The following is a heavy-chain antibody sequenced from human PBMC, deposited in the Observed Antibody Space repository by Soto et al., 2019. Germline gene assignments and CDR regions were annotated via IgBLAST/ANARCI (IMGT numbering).Heavy chain of an antibody. D-gene: IGHD2-15*01. CDR1: GFTFSSYA. CDR3: AKHSVTGYCSGGSCYPNWFDP. CDR2: ISGSGGST. V-gene: IGHV3-23*01. J-gene: IGHJ5*02. Sequence: PGGSLRLSCAASGFTFSSYAMSWVRQAPGKGLEGVSAISGSGGSTYYADSVKGRFTISRDNSKNTLYLQMNSLRAEDTAVYNCAKHSVTGYCSGGSCYPNWFDPWGQGTLVTVSS.